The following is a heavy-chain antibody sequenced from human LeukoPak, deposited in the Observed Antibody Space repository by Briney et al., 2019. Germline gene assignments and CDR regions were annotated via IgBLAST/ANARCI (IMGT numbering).Heavy chain of an antibody. Sequence: GGSLRLSCAASGFTFSTYAMSWVRQAPGKGLEWVSAISGNGGSTYYADSVKGRFTISRDNTKNTLYLQMNSLRAEDTAVYYCAKGSYFGSGRYYFDYWGQGTLVTVSS. CDR2: ISGNGGST. D-gene: IGHD3-10*01. CDR1: GFTFSTYA. CDR3: AKGSYFGSGRYYFDY. V-gene: IGHV3-23*01. J-gene: IGHJ4*02.